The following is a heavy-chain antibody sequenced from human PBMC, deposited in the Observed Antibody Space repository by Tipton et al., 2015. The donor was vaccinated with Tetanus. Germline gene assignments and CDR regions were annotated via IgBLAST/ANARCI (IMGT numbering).Heavy chain of an antibody. D-gene: IGHD6-13*01. Sequence: QLVQSGAEVKEPGASVKVSCKTSGYTFSIYGISWVRQAPGQGLEWMGWISAYNGNTKYAQKYQGRLTMTTDTSTSTAYMELKSLRSDDTAVYYCARDEGRIAAAGTYFEYWGQGTLVTVSS. CDR1: GYTFSIYG. CDR3: ARDEGRIAAAGTYFEY. J-gene: IGHJ4*02. V-gene: IGHV1-18*01. CDR2: ISAYNGNT.